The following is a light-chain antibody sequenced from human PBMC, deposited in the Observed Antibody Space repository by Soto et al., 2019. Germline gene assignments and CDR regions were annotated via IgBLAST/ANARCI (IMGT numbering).Light chain of an antibody. CDR2: EVT. V-gene: IGLV2-14*01. Sequence: QAALTHPASVSGSPGQSITISCTGGSSDIGGYNYVSWFQQHPGKAPKLMIYEVTNRPSGVSNRFSGSKSGSTASLTISGLQAEDEADYYCSSYTSSNTLVFGTGTQLTVL. CDR3: SSYTSSNTLV. CDR1: SSDIGGYNY. J-gene: IGLJ1*01.